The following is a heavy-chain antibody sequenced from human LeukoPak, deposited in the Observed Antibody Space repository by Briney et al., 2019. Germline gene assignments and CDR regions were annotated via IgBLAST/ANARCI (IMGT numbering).Heavy chain of an antibody. CDR2: INPNSGGT. Sequence: ASVKVSCKASGYTFTGYYMHWVRQAPGQGLEWMGWINPNSGGTNYAQKFQGRVTMTRDTSISTAYMELSRLRSDDTAVYYCARGYSSSWYAGGWFDPWGQGTLVTVSS. J-gene: IGHJ5*02. CDR3: ARGYSSSWYAGGWFDP. CDR1: GYTFTGYY. V-gene: IGHV1-2*02. D-gene: IGHD6-13*01.